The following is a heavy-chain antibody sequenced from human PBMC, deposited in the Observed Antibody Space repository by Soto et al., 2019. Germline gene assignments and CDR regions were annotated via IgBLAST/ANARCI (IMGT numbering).Heavy chain of an antibody. V-gene: IGHV4-31*03. J-gene: IGHJ4*02. D-gene: IGHD2-21*02. CDR1: GDSISSGSYY. Sequence: QVQLQESGPGLVKPSQTLSLICTVSGDSISSGSYYWSWIRQYPGKGLEWVGSIYFRGNTFYNPSLKSRLTLSVGTSENQFSLELSSVIDADTGVYFCARNPWRLAKFDFWGQGILVTVSS. CDR3: ARNPWRLAKFDF. CDR2: IYFRGNT.